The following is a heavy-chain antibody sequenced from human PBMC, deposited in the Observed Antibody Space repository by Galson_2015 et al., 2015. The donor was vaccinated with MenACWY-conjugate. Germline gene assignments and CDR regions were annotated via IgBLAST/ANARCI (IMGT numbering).Heavy chain of an antibody. CDR1: GDSVSRSSAA. J-gene: IGHJ6*02. Sequence: GDSVSRSSAAWTCIRQSPSRGLEWLGRTYFRFKWFNDYEESVKSRITIEADTSKNQFSLHLNSVTPDDTAVYYCTTGDGYNLRHRSASRSYSNGMDVWGQGTTVTVSS. D-gene: IGHD5-24*01. CDR3: TTGDGYNLRHRSASRSYSNGMDV. V-gene: IGHV6-1*01. CDR2: TYFRFKWFN.